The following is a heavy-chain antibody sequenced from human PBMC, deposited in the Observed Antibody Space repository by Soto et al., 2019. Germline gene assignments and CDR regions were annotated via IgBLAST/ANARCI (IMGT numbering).Heavy chain of an antibody. CDR2: IGGSGGST. Sequence: LGLSCGAHGFTFSSYAMSWVRQAPGKGLEWVSAIGGSGGSTYYADSVKGRFAISRDNAKNTVFLETNSLRADDTAVYYCAKSISGAFDSWGQGTLVTVSS. V-gene: IGHV3-23*01. D-gene: IGHD1-26*01. CDR3: AKSISGAFDS. J-gene: IGHJ4*02. CDR1: GFTFSSYA.